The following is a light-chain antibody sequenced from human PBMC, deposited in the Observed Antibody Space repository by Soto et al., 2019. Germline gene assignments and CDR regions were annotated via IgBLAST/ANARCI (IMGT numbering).Light chain of an antibody. Sequence: DIQMTQSPSSVSASVGDRVTITCRASQGISNWLAWYQQQPGKAPQLLIYAASSLQSGGPSRFSGGGSGTHFTLIISSLQPEDFATYYCQQTNTFLPLTFGGGTKVEIK. J-gene: IGKJ4*01. V-gene: IGKV1-12*01. CDR2: AAS. CDR1: QGISNW. CDR3: QQTNTFLPLT.